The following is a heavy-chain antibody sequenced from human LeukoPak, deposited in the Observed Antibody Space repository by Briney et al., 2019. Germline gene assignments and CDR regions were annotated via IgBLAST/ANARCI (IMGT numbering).Heavy chain of an antibody. CDR1: GFTFSGYA. CDR3: AKRYSTNWYCFDY. Sequence: GGSLRLSCAASGFTFSGYAMTWVRQAPGKGLEWVSTIGASGGPTYYADSVKGRFTISRDNSKNTLYLQMNSLRAEDTAVYYCAKRYSTNWYCFDYWGQGALVTVSS. V-gene: IGHV3-23*01. D-gene: IGHD6-13*01. CDR2: IGASGGPT. J-gene: IGHJ4*02.